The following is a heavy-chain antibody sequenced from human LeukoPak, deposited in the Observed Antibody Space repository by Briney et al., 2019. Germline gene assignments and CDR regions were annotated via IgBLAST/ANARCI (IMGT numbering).Heavy chain of an antibody. Sequence: SETLSLTCTVSGGSISSHYWSWIRQPPGKGLEWIGYIYYSGSTNYNSSLKSRVTISVDTSKNQFSLKLSSVTAADTAVYYCASSPSRAYYYYYYMDVWGKGATVTVSS. CDR1: GGSISSHY. V-gene: IGHV4-59*11. CDR3: ASSPSRAYYYYYYMDV. J-gene: IGHJ6*03. CDR2: IYYSGST.